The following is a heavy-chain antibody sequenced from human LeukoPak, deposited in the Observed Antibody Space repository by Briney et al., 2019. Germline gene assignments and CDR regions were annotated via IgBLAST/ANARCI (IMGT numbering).Heavy chain of an antibody. J-gene: IGHJ4*02. Sequence: PGGSLRLSCAASGFTFSIYGMSWVRQAPGKGPEWVSTISDSGGSTYYADSVKGRFTISRDNSKNTLYLQMNSLRAEDTAVYYCAKDPYYYYDSSGYPGPIDYWGQGTLVTVSS. D-gene: IGHD3-22*01. CDR3: AKDPYYYYDSSGYPGPIDY. CDR2: ISDSGGST. V-gene: IGHV3-23*01. CDR1: GFTFSIYG.